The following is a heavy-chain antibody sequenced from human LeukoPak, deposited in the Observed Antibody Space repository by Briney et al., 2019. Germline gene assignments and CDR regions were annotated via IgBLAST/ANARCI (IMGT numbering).Heavy chain of an antibody. V-gene: IGHV1-69*13. CDR1: GYTFTNYG. CDR3: AREYSSSWDSSFDP. D-gene: IGHD6-6*01. J-gene: IGHJ5*02. Sequence: ASVKVSCQASGYTFTNYGISWVRQAPGQGLEWMGGIIPIFGTANYAQKFQGRVTITADESTSTAYMELSSLRSEDTAVYYCAREYSSSWDSSFDPWGQGTLVTVSS. CDR2: IIPIFGTA.